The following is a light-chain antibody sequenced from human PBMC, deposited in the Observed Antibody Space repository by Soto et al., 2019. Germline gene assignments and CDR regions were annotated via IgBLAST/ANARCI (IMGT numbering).Light chain of an antibody. CDR1: QSVSSY. CDR2: GAS. Sequence: EIVLTQSPGTLSLSPGERATLSCRASQSVSSYLAWYQQKPGQAPRLLIHGASSRATGIPDRFSGSGSGTDFTLTISGLEPEDFALYYCQQYGTSLMYTFGQGTKLEIK. V-gene: IGKV3-20*01. J-gene: IGKJ2*01. CDR3: QQYGTSLMYT.